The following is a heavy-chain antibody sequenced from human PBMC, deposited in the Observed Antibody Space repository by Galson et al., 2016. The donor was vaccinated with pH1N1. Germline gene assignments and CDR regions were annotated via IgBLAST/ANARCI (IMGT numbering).Heavy chain of an antibody. D-gene: IGHD3-22*01. CDR2: IFPIFNTA. V-gene: IGHV1-69*01. CDR3: AREDYYDTDLSDWYFDL. J-gene: IGHJ2*01. CDR1: GGTFGSYG. Sequence: ASGGTFGSYGINWVRQAPGQGLERMGGIFPIFNTAKYAQNFQGRVTITADETTTTAYMELSSLRSEDTAVYYCAREDYYDTDLSDWYFDLWGRGTLLTVSS.